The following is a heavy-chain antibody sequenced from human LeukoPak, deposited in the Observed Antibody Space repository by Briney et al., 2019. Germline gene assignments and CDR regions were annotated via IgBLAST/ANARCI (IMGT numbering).Heavy chain of an antibody. Sequence: PSETLSLTCTVSGGSINSSSHYWGWIRQPPGKGLEWIGSIYYSGITYYSPSLKSRVIISVDSSKNQFSLKLSSVTAADTAVYYCARDSGRSSSWYRLYFDHWGQGTLVSVSS. D-gene: IGHD6-13*01. J-gene: IGHJ1*01. CDR1: GGSINSSSHY. V-gene: IGHV4-39*07. CDR3: ARDSGRSSSWYRLYFDH. CDR2: IYYSGIT.